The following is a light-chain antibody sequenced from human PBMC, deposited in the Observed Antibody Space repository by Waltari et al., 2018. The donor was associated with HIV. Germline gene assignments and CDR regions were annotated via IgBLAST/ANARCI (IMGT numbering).Light chain of an antibody. Sequence: EIVLTQSPATLSLSPGERATLSCRASQSVRRDLAWYQHKPGQAPRRLIYEASNRATGIPARFSGSGSGTDFTLTISSLEPEDFAVYYCQQRSIWPPLTFGGGTKVEIK. CDR3: QQRSIWPPLT. CDR1: QSVRRD. CDR2: EAS. V-gene: IGKV3-11*01. J-gene: IGKJ4*01.